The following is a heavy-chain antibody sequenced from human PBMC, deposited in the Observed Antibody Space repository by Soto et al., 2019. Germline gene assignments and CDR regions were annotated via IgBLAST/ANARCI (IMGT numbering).Heavy chain of an antibody. CDR3: AKGQGEYQVLAKYYFDN. CDR2: ISGSGSTT. D-gene: IGHD2-2*01. J-gene: IGHJ4*02. V-gene: IGHV3-23*01. CDR1: GFTFSRYG. Sequence: GGSLRLSCAASGFTFSRYGMNWVRQAPGKGLEWVSAISGSGSTTYYADSVKGRFTISRDNSKHTLYLQMNSLRAEDSALYYCAKGQGEYQVLAKYYFDNWGQGTLVTVSS.